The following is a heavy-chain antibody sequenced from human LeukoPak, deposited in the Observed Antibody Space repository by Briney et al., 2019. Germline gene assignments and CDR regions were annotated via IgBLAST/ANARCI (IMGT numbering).Heavy chain of an antibody. D-gene: IGHD6-19*01. Sequence: GGSLRLSCAASGFTFSSYAMHWVRQAPGKGLEYVSAISSNGGSTYYANSVKGRFTISRGNSKNTLYLQMGSLRAEDMAVYYCARESSGWYNDYWGQGTLVTVSS. CDR1: GFTFSSYA. J-gene: IGHJ4*02. CDR2: ISSNGGST. V-gene: IGHV3-64*01. CDR3: ARESSGWYNDY.